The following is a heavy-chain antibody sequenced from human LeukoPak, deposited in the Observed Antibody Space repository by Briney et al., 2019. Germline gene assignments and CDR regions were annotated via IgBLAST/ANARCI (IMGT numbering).Heavy chain of an antibody. Sequence: GGSLRLSCAASGFTFSIYAMSWVRQAPGKGLEWVSAISGSGGSTYYADSVKGRFTISRDNSKNTLYLQMNSLKAEDKAVYYCAKEKDYYGSGSYSYWGQGTLVTVSS. CDR2: ISGSGGST. V-gene: IGHV3-23*01. J-gene: IGHJ4*02. D-gene: IGHD3-10*01. CDR3: AKEKDYYGSGSYSY. CDR1: GFTFSIYA.